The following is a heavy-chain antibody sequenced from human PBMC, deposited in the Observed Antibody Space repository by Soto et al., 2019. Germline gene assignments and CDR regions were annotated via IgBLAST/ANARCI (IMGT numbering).Heavy chain of an antibody. CDR2: ISSSSSYI. Sequence: EVQLVESGGGLVKPGGSLRLSCAASGFTFSSYSMNWVRQAPGKGLEWVSSISSSSSYIYYADSVKGRFTISRDNAKNSLYLQMNSLRAEDTAAYYCARDTVVVTAISSFDYWGQGTLVTVSS. D-gene: IGHD2-21*02. V-gene: IGHV3-21*01. CDR1: GFTFSSYS. J-gene: IGHJ4*02. CDR3: ARDTVVVTAISSFDY.